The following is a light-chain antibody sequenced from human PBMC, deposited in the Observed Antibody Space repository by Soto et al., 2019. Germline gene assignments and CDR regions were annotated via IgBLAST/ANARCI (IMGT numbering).Light chain of an antibody. J-gene: IGLJ3*02. CDR3: SSFTGSTTWV. V-gene: IGLV2-14*03. Sequence: QSALTQPASVSGSPGQSITISCTGTNSDVGGYDYVSWYQQHPGKAPKLLIYDVTKQPSGVSNRFSGSKSGNTASLTISGLLTEDEADYYCSSFTGSTTWVFGGGTKVTVL. CDR2: DVT. CDR1: NSDVGGYDY.